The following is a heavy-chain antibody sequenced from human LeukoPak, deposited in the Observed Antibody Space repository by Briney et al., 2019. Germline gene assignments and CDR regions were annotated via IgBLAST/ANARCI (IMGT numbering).Heavy chain of an antibody. CDR3: ARVFGDFWSGHDAFDI. CDR2: IYTSGST. Sequence: PSQTLSLTCTVSGGSISSGGYYWSWIRQPAGKGLEWIGRIYTSGSTNYNPSLKSRVTISVDTSKNQFSLKLSSVTAADTAVYYCARVFGDFWSGHDAFDIWGQGTMVTVSS. J-gene: IGHJ3*02. V-gene: IGHV4-61*02. D-gene: IGHD3-3*01. CDR1: GGSISSGGYY.